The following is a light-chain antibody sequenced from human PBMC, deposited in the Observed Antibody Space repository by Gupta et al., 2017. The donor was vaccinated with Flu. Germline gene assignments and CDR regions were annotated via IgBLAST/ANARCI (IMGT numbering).Light chain of an antibody. Sequence: PDTLSLSPGERATLSCRASQSVSSSYLAWYQQKPGQAPRLLIYGASSRATGIPDRFSGSGSGTDFTLTISRLEPEDFAVYYCQQYGSSPKFGQGTKVEIK. J-gene: IGKJ1*01. V-gene: IGKV3-20*01. CDR2: GAS. CDR1: QSVSSSY. CDR3: QQYGSSPK.